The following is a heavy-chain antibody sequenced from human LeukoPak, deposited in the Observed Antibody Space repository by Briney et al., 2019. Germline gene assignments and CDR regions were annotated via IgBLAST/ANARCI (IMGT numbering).Heavy chain of an antibody. V-gene: IGHV3-21*01. D-gene: IGHD6-13*01. Sequence: GGSLRLSCAASGFTFSSYSMNWVRQAPGKGLEWVSSISSSSSYIYYADSVKGRFTISRDNAKNSLYLQMNSLRAEDTAVYYCARDSSTFPGYTSDYWGQGTLVTVSS. J-gene: IGHJ4*02. CDR3: ARDSSTFPGYTSDY. CDR1: GFTFSSYS. CDR2: ISSSSSYI.